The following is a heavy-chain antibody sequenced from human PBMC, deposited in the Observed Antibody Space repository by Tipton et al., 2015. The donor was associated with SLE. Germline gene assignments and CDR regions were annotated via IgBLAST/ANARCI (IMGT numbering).Heavy chain of an antibody. Sequence: TLSLTCTVSGGSISSHSSFWGWVRQPPGKGLEWIGIFYYSGSTYSNPSLKSRVTISVDTSKSQFSLKLSSVTAADTAIYYCARGPELGSSWDLYWYFDLWGRGSLVTVSS. CDR3: ARGPELGSSWDLYWYFDL. CDR2: FYYSGST. D-gene: IGHD6-13*01. J-gene: IGHJ2*01. CDR1: GGSISSHSSF. V-gene: IGHV4-39*07.